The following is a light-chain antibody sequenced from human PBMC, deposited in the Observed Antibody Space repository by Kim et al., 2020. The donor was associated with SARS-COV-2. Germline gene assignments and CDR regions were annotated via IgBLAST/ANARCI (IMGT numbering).Light chain of an antibody. CDR1: QDISNS. J-gene: IGKJ4*01. CDR2: DAF. Sequence: ASTGDRVTINWRASQDISNSLAWYQQKPGKAPELLIYDAFTLQSGVSPRFSGSRSGTDFTLTISSLQSEDFATYYCQQHYIYPLTFGGGTKVDIK. V-gene: IGKV1-8*01. CDR3: QQHYIYPLT.